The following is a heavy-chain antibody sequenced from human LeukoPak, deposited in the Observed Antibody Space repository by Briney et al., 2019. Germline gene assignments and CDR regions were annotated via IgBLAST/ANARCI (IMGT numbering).Heavy chain of an antibody. Sequence: SETLSLTCTVSGGSISGYYWSWIRQPPGKGLEWIGEINHSGSTNYNPSLKSRVTISVDTSKNQFSLKLSSVTAADTAVYYCARVSDGAVVGTWDYFDYWGQGTLVTVSS. D-gene: IGHD6-19*01. V-gene: IGHV4-34*01. J-gene: IGHJ4*02. CDR1: GGSISGYY. CDR2: INHSGST. CDR3: ARVSDGAVVGTWDYFDY.